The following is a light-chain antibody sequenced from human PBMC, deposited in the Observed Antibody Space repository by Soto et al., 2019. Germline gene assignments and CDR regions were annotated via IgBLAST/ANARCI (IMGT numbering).Light chain of an antibody. CDR3: QQYNNWPRT. Sequence: EIVMTQSPATLSVSPGERATLSCRAGQSVSSNLAWYQQKPGQAPRLLIYGASTRAIGIPARFSGSGSRTEFTLTVSSLQSEDSAVYYCQQYNNWPRTFGQGTKVEI. CDR2: GAS. J-gene: IGKJ1*01. V-gene: IGKV3-15*01. CDR1: QSVSSN.